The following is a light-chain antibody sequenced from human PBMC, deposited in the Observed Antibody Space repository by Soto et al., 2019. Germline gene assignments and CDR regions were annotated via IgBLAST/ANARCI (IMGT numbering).Light chain of an antibody. V-gene: IGLV2-11*01. Sequence: QSGLTQPRSVSGSPGQSVTISCTGTSSDVGAYNYVSWYQHHPGKAPKVMIYDVSERPSGVPDRFSGSKSDNKASLTISGLQAEDEADYYCCSYAGSYSWVFGGGTQLTVL. CDR1: SSDVGAYNY. J-gene: IGLJ7*01. CDR3: CSYAGSYSWV. CDR2: DVS.